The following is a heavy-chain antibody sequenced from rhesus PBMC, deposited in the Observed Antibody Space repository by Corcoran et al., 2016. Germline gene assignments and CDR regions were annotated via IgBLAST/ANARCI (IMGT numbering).Heavy chain of an antibody. CDR3: ARDLSGSYPYFDY. Sequence: QLQLQESGPGLVKPSETLSVTCAVSGGSISDDYYWSWIRQPPGKGLEWIGYIYGSGGGTNYNPSLKNRVTISIDTSKNQFSLKLSSVTAADTAVYYCARDLSGSYPYFDYWGQGVLVTVSS. D-gene: IGHD1-44*02. CDR1: GGSISDDYY. CDR2: IYGSGGGT. J-gene: IGHJ4*01. V-gene: IGHV4-106*01.